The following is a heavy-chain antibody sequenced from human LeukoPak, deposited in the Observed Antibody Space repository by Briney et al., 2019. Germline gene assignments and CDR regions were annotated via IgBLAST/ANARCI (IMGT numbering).Heavy chain of an antibody. Sequence: PSETLSLTCTVSGGSTSSSSYYWGWIRHPPGKGLEWIGSIYYSGSTYYNPSLKSRVTISVDTSKNQFSLKLSSVTAADTAVYYCARVPYYYYYMDVWGKGTTVTVSS. CDR1: GGSTSSSSYY. CDR3: ARVPYYYYYMDV. V-gene: IGHV4-39*07. J-gene: IGHJ6*03. D-gene: IGHD3-10*01. CDR2: IYYSGST.